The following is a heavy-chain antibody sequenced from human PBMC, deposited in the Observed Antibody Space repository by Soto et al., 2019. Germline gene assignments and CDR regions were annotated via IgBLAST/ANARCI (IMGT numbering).Heavy chain of an antibody. CDR1: GFTFSSYS. CDR2: ISSSSSTI. V-gene: IGHV3-48*02. CDR3: AREDRTYWYFDL. J-gene: IGHJ2*01. Sequence: GGALRLSCAASGFTFSSYSMNCVRQAPGKGLEWVSYISSSSSTIYYADSVKGRFTISRDNAKNSLYLQMNSLRDEDTAVYYCAREDRTYWYFDLWGRGTLVTVSS.